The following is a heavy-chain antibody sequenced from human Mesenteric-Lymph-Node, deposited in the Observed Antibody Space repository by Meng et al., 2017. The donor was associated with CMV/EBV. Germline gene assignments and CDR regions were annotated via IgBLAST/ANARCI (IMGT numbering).Heavy chain of an antibody. J-gene: IGHJ4*02. CDR3: ANVYGSGNYPDY. D-gene: IGHD3-10*01. CDR1: GYTFTSYY. CDR2: ISPSGGAT. Sequence: CTASGYTFTSYYLHWVRQAPGQGLEWMGVISPSGGATSCAQKFQGRITMTRDTSTSTVYMELSSLRSEDTAMYYCANVYGSGNYPDYWGQGTLVTVSS. V-gene: IGHV1-46*01.